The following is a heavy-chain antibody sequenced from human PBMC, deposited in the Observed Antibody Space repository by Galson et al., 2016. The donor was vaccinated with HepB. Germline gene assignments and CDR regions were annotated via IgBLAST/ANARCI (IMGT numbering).Heavy chain of an antibody. V-gene: IGHV5-51*01. CDR1: GYNFASYW. CDR2: IYPGDSDT. J-gene: IGHJ4*02. D-gene: IGHD6-19*01. CDR3: ARPYSSGQYFAY. Sequence: QSGAEVKKPGESLQISCEASGYNFASYWIGWVRQVPGKGLEWMGIIYPGDSDTRYSPAFQGQVTISADKSISTAYLQWSSLKASDTAMYYCARPYSSGQYFAYWGQGALVTVSS.